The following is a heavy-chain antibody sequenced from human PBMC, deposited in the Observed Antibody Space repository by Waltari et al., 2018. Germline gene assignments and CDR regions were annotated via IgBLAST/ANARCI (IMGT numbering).Heavy chain of an antibody. CDR1: GFTFSSDW. Sequence: EEQLVESGGGLVQPGGSLSRSCAASGFTFSSDWMGWVRQAPGKGLEWVANIKQDASEKHYVDSLKGRITVSRDNAKNSLYLDMDSLRAEDTAVYYCARGRLWGFDLWGQGTLVTVSS. CDR2: IKQDASEK. CDR3: ARGRLWGFDL. J-gene: IGHJ4*02. D-gene: IGHD3-16*01. V-gene: IGHV3-7*04.